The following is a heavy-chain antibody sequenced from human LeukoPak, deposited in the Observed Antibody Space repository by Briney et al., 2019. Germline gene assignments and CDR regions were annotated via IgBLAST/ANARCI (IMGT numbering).Heavy chain of an antibody. CDR1: GYTLTSYE. J-gene: IGHJ3*02. V-gene: IGHV1-8*01. CDR2: MNPNSGNT. CDR3: ARGVLPGDIWQI. Sequence: ASVKVSCKASGYTLTSYEINWVRQATGQGLEWMGWMNPNSGNTDYAQKFQGRVTMTRDTSLNTAYLELSSLRSEDTAVNYCARGVLPGDIWQIWGQGTIVTVSS. D-gene: IGHD1-14*01.